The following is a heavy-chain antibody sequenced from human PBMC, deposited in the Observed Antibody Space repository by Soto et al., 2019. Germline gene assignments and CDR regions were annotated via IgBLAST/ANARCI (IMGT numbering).Heavy chain of an antibody. CDR1: ENTFSTYL. V-gene: IGHV1-3*01. CDR3: AGPHDRAGLGT. D-gene: IGHD1-1*01. CDR2: HNGYNGQT. J-gene: IGHJ5*02. Sequence: ASVKVSCKASENTFSTYLVHWVRQVHGQGLEWMGWHNGYNGQTEYSQKFQGRVTITRDTSANTAYLELRSLTSEDTAVYYCAGPHDRAGLGTWGQGTLVTAPQ.